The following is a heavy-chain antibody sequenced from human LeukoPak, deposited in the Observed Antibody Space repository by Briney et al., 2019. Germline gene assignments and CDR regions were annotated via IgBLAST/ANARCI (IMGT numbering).Heavy chain of an antibody. D-gene: IGHD3-9*01. Sequence: PSETLSLTCTVSGGSISSGGYYWSWIRQPPGKGLEWIGYIYHSGSTYYNPSLKSRVTMSVDRSKNQFSLKLSSVTAADTAVYYCARESILTGYYRIVFDYWGQGTLVTVSS. CDR3: ARESILTGYYRIVFDY. CDR2: IYHSGST. V-gene: IGHV4-30-2*01. CDR1: GGSISSGGYY. J-gene: IGHJ4*02.